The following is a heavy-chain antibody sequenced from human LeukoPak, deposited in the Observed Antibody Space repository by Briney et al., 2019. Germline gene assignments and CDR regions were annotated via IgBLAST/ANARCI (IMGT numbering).Heavy chain of an antibody. D-gene: IGHD5-18*01. Sequence: GGSLRLSCAASGFTFSSYAVHWVRQAPGKGLEWVAVISYDGSNKYYAVSVKGRFTVSRDNSKNTLYLQMDSLRAEDTAVYYCARGYSYGVDYWGQGTLVIVSS. J-gene: IGHJ4*02. CDR3: ARGYSYGVDY. CDR1: GFTFSSYA. V-gene: IGHV3-30-3*01. CDR2: ISYDGSNK.